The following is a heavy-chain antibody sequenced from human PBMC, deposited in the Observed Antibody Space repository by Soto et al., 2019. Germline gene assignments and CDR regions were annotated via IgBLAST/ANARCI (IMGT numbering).Heavy chain of an antibody. CDR3: ARHWSYYYDSSGYSTTPGVGYFDY. CDR2: IYYSGST. Sequence: SETLSLPCTVSGGSISSSSYYWGWIRQPPGKGLEWIGSIYYSGSTYYNPSLKSRVTISVDTSKNQFSLKLSSVTAADTAVYYCARHWSYYYDSSGYSTTPGVGYFDYWGQGTLVTVSS. CDR1: GGSISSSSYY. J-gene: IGHJ4*02. V-gene: IGHV4-39*01. D-gene: IGHD3-22*01.